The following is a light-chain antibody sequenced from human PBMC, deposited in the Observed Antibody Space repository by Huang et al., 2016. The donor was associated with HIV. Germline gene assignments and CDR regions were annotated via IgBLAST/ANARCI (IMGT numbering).Light chain of an antibody. J-gene: IGKJ4*01. Sequence: DIVMTQSPDSLAVSLGERATINCKSSQSVFFSSTNKNHLAWYQQKPGQPPRLLISWASTRESGVPDRCSGSGSETDFTLTINSLQAEDVAVYHCQQYADIPTFGGGTKVEIK. CDR3: QQYADIPT. CDR1: QSVFFSSTNKNH. V-gene: IGKV4-1*01. CDR2: WAS.